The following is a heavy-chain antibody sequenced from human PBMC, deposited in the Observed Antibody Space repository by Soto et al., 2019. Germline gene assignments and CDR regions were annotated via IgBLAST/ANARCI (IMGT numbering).Heavy chain of an antibody. CDR2: IKDGGRT. Sequence: QVQLQQCGAGLLKPSETLSLNCGVNGGSLSGYYWSWIRQPPGKGLEWIGEIKDGGRTNYSPSLKSRATISSDTSNNQFSLRLYSVTAADTGVYYCARGQEGVVATHWDQGTLVTVSS. V-gene: IGHV4-34*01. CDR3: ARGQEGVVATH. CDR1: GGSLSGYY. D-gene: IGHD5-12*01. J-gene: IGHJ4*02.